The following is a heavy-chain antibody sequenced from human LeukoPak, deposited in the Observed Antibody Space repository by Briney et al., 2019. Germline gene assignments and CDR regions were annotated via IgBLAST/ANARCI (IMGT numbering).Heavy chain of an antibody. CDR2: IYYSGSS. CDR1: GGSISSGDHY. CDR3: ARGGYYGSGGDFDC. D-gene: IGHD3-10*01. J-gene: IGHJ5*01. V-gene: IGHV4-31*03. Sequence: SSQTLSLTCTVSGGSISSGDHYWDWIRQHPGKGLEWIGSIYYSGSSYYNPSLKSRLTISVDTSKNHFSLKLSSVTAADTAVYYCARGGYYGSGGDFDCWGQGTLVTVSP.